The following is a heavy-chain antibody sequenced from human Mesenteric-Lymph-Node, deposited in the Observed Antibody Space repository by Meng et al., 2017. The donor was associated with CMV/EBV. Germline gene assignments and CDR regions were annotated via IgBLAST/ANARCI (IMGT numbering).Heavy chain of an antibody. Sequence: ASVKVSCKASGYTFTGYYMHWVRQAPGQGLEWMGWINPNSGGTNYAQKFQGRVTMTRDTSISTAYMELSSLRSEDTAVYYCAADFVDTAMVVTRLREGYGMDVWGQGTTVTVSS. CDR1: GYTFTGYY. D-gene: IGHD5-18*01. CDR2: INPNSGGT. V-gene: IGHV1-2*02. CDR3: AADFVDTAMVVTRLREGYGMDV. J-gene: IGHJ6*02.